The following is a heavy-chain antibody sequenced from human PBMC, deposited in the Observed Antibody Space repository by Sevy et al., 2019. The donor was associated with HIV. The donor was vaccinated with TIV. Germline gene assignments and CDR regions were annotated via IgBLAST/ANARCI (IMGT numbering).Heavy chain of an antibody. V-gene: IGHV3-30*02. J-gene: IGHJ6*02. Sequence: GGSLRLSCAASGFTFSTYDMHWVRQAPGKGLEWVAYIRYDGSNKYYEDSVRGRFTISGDSSKNTLYLQMNSLRAEDTAVFYCARGRKTTQEWLEELDYYYGVDVWGQGTTVTVSS. CDR1: GFTFSTYD. D-gene: IGHD2-8*01. CDR2: IRYDGSNK. CDR3: ARGRKTTQEWLEELDYYYGVDV.